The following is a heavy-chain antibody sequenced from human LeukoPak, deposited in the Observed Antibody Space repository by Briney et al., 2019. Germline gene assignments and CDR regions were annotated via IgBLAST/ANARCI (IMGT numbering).Heavy chain of an antibody. CDR3: ARIGKEGAKASY. J-gene: IGHJ4*02. D-gene: IGHD1-26*01. CDR1: GGSISSSSYY. CDR2: IYYSGST. Sequence: KPSETLSLTCTVSGGSISSSSYYWGWIRQPPGKGLEWIGSIYYSGSTYYNPSLKSRVTISVDTSKNQFSLKLSSVTAADTAVYYCARIGKEGAKASYWGQGTLVTVSS. V-gene: IGHV4-39*07.